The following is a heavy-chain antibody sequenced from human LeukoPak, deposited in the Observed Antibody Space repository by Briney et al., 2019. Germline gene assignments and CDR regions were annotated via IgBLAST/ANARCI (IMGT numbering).Heavy chain of an antibody. D-gene: IGHD2-15*01. V-gene: IGHV4-59*01. CDR1: GGSISSYY. Sequence: PSETLSLTCTVSGGSISSYYWSWIRQPPGKGPEWIGYIYYSGSTNYNPSLKSRVTISVDTSKNQFSLKLSSVTAADTAVYYCARFSCSGGSCYPRGIDYWGQGTLVTVSS. CDR3: ARFSCSGGSCYPRGIDY. CDR2: IYYSGST. J-gene: IGHJ4*02.